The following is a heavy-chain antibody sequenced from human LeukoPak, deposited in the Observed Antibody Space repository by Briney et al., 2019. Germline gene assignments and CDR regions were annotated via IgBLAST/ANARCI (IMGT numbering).Heavy chain of an antibody. Sequence: GGSLRLSCAASGFTFSSYSMNWVRQAPGKGLEWVSSISSSSSYIYYADSVKGRFTISRDNAKNSLYLQMNSLRAEDTAVYYCARFRRRYYYYMDVWGKGTTVTVSS. CDR1: GFTFSSYS. CDR2: ISSSSSYI. CDR3: ARFRRRYYYYMDV. J-gene: IGHJ6*03. V-gene: IGHV3-21*01.